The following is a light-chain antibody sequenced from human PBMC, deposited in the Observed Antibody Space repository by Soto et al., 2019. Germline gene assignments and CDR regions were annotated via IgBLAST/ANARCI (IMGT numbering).Light chain of an antibody. J-gene: IGLJ2*01. CDR3: SSYTSSSTLV. Sequence: QSALTPPASVSGSPGQSITISCTGTSSDVGGYNYVSWYQQHPGKAPKLMIYDVSNRPSGVSNRFSGSKSGNTASLTISGLQAEDEADYYCSSYTSSSTLVFGGGTKRTVL. V-gene: IGLV2-14*01. CDR1: SSDVGGYNY. CDR2: DVS.